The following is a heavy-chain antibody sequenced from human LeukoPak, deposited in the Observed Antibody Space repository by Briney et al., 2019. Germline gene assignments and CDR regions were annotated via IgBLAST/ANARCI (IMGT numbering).Heavy chain of an antibody. D-gene: IGHD6-25*01. J-gene: IGHJ5*02. CDR2: VYYSGST. V-gene: IGHV4-39*01. CDR1: GASIDRSTYY. CDR3: ARIAAPGLA. Sequence: SEALSLTCSVSGASIDRSTYYWGWIPQPPGKGLEWIGSVYYSGSTYYNSALKSRVTISVDTSKNQFSLKLYSVTAADTSVYFCARIAAPGLAWGQGTLVTVSS.